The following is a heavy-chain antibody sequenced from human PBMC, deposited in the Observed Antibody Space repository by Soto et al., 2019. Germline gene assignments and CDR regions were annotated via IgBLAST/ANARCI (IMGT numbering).Heavy chain of an antibody. V-gene: IGHV4-4*07. CDR2: ICRGWRN. CDR1: PGPPYRIY. CDR3: ARGSSRWDY. J-gene: IGHJ4*02. Sequence: LTCSLAPGPPYRIYWSWNRRRAGKRLEWIAGICRGWRNNYNPSRRSRVTMSVDTSKNQFSLRLSSVTAADTAMYYCARGSSRWDYWRQGTRGTVSS. D-gene: IGHD6-13*01.